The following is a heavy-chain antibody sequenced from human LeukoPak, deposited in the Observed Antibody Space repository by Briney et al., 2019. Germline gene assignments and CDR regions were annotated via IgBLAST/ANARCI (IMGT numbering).Heavy chain of an antibody. CDR2: IYYSGST. V-gene: IGHV4-59*01. J-gene: IGHJ5*02. CDR1: GGSISSYY. Sequence: SETLSLTCTVSGGSISSYYWSWIRQPPGKGLEWIGYIYYSGSTNYNPSLKSRVTISVDTSKNQFSLKLSSVTAADTAVYYCASGAGYCSGGSCYLGWFDPWGQGTLVTVSS. D-gene: IGHD2-15*01. CDR3: ASGAGYCSGGSCYLGWFDP.